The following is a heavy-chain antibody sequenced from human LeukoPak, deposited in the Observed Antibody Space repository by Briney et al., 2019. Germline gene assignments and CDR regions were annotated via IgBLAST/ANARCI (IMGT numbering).Heavy chain of an antibody. Sequence: GRSLRLSCAASGFTFSSYGMHWVRQAPGKGLEGVAVISYDGSNKYYADSVKGRFTISRDNSKNTLYLQMNSLRAEDTAVYYCAKDLFPYSSSWGYYGMDVWGKGTTVTVSS. CDR3: AKDLFPYSSSWGYYGMDV. CDR1: GFTFSSYG. CDR2: ISYDGSNK. J-gene: IGHJ6*04. V-gene: IGHV3-30*18. D-gene: IGHD6-13*01.